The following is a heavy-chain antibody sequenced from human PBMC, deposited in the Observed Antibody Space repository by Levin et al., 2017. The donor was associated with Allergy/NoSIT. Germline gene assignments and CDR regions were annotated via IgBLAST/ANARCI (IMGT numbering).Heavy chain of an antibody. J-gene: IGHJ5*02. Sequence: GESLKISCKASGYTFNRYGITWVRQAPGQGLAWMGWISADNGDTHLAQNFQGRVTMTTDTSTNTVHMEIRSLRSDDTAVYYCAREVLGGYVHPWGQGTLVTVSS. V-gene: IGHV1-18*01. CDR3: AREVLGGYVHP. CDR1: GYTFNRYG. D-gene: IGHD5-12*01. CDR2: ISADNGDT.